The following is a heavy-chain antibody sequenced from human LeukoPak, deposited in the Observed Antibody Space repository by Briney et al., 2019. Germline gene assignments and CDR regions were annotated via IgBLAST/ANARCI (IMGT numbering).Heavy chain of an antibody. CDR1: GFTFTTFW. CDR3: ARIGRDYGDYFDS. D-gene: IGHD4-17*01. Sequence: GGSLRLSCAASGFTFTTFWMTWLRQAPGKGPEWVANIKHDGSQTDYLDSVKGRFTISRDNAKNSLYLQMNNLRAEDTAVYYCARIGRDYGDYFDSWGQGTLVTVSS. CDR2: IKHDGSQT. J-gene: IGHJ4*02. V-gene: IGHV3-7*03.